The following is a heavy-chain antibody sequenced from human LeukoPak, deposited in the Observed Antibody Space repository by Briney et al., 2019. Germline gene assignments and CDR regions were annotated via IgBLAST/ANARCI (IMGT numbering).Heavy chain of an antibody. CDR3: ARDNDSRDPPHFDY. D-gene: IGHD3-16*01. CDR1: GYTFTSYG. V-gene: IGHV1-18*01. J-gene: IGHJ4*02. CDR2: ISAYNGNT. Sequence: ASVKVSCKASGYTFTSYGISWVRQAPGQGLEWMGWISAYNGNTNYAQKLQGRVTMTTDTSTSTAYMELRSLRSDDTAVYYCARDNDSRDPPHFDYWGQGTLVTISS.